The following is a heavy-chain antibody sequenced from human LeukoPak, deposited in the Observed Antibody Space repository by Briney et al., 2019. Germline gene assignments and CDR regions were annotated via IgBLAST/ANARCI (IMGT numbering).Heavy chain of an antibody. Sequence: SETLSLTCTVSGGSISSSSYYWGWIRQPPGKGLEWIGSIYYSGSTYYNPSLKSRVTISVDTSKNQFSLKLRSVTAADTAVYYCARDNDQMGLDPFDFWGQGTLVTVSS. V-gene: IGHV4-39*07. D-gene: IGHD1-1*01. CDR2: IYYSGST. CDR3: ARDNDQMGLDPFDF. J-gene: IGHJ4*02. CDR1: GGSISSSSYY.